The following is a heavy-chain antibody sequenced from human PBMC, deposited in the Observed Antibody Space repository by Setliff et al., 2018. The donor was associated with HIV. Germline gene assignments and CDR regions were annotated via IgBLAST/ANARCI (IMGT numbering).Heavy chain of an antibody. D-gene: IGHD3-10*01. V-gene: IGHV4-4*07. CDR2: IYTGGST. Sequence: PSETLSLTCTVSDDSISSNYWSWIRQSAGKGLEWVGRIYTGGSTNYNPSLKSRVTISVDTSKNQFSLKLSSVTAADTAVYYCARRIWFGTTDYWGQGTLVTVSS. CDR1: DDSISSNY. J-gene: IGHJ4*02. CDR3: ARRIWFGTTDY.